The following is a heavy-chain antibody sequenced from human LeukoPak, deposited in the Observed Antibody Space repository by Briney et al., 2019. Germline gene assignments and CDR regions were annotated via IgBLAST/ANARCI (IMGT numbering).Heavy chain of an antibody. CDR1: GGSIKNYY. Sequence: PSETLSLTCSVSGGSIKNYYWSWIRQPPGKGLEWLGNINFGGTTDYNSSLKSRLTISVDTFKNQLSLNLQSVTAADTATYYCARHRSDTGGKKGVNWFDPWGQGTLVTVSS. V-gene: IGHV4-59*01. D-gene: IGHD4-23*01. J-gene: IGHJ5*02. CDR2: INFGGTT. CDR3: ARHRSDTGGKKGVNWFDP.